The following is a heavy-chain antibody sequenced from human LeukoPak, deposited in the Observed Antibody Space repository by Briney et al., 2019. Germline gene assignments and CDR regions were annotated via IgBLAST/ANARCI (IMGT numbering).Heavy chain of an antibody. CDR3: ARHAAGGDNPSKTGRPLVRPRYYFDY. CDR2: IYTSGST. D-gene: IGHD1-1*01. J-gene: IGHJ4*02. CDR1: GGSISSYY. V-gene: IGHV4-4*09. Sequence: SETLSLTCTVPGGSISSYYWSWIRQPPGKGLEWIGYIYTSGSTNYNPSLKSRVTISVDTSKNQFSLKLSSVTTADTAVYYCARHAAGGDNPSKTGRPLVRPRYYFDYWGQGTLVTVSS.